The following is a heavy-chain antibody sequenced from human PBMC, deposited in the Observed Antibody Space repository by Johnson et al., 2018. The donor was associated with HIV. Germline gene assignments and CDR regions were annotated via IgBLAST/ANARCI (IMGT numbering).Heavy chain of an antibody. CDR2: ISDGGTNT. CDR3: AKGEQVWSVASAFDI. Sequence: VQLVESGGGLVQPGGSLRLSCVASGFTFNSFAMTWVRQAAGKGLEWVSVISDGGTNTYYADSVKGRFTISRDNSKSTLYLQMNSLRAEDTAIYYFAKGEQVWSVASAFDIWGQGTMVTVSS. V-gene: IGHV3-23*04. CDR1: GFTFNSFA. J-gene: IGHJ3*02. D-gene: IGHD5-18*01.